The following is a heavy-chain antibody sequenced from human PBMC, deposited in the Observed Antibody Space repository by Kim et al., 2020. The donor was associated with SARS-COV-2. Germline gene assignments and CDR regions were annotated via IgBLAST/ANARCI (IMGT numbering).Heavy chain of an antibody. D-gene: IGHD3-9*01. J-gene: IGHJ6*02. CDR3: TTLLRYFDWLAVKYYYYGMDV. Sequence: GGSLRLSCAASGFTFSNAWMSWVRQAPGKGLEWVGRIKSKTDGGTTDYAAPVKGRFTISRDDSKNTLYLQMNSLKTEDTAVYYCTTLLRYFDWLAVKYYYYGMDVWGQGTTVPVPS. V-gene: IGHV3-15*01. CDR2: IKSKTDGGTT. CDR1: GFTFSNAW.